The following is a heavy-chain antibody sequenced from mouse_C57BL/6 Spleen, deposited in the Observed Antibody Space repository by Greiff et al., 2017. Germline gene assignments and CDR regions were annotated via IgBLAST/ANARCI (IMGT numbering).Heavy chain of an antibody. Sequence: QVQLQQPGAELVKPGASVKMSCKASGYTFTSYWITWVKQRPGQGLEWIGDIYPGSGSTNYNEKFKSKATLTVDTSSSTAYMQLSSLTSEDSAVYYCARCYYGNYEGYFDVWGTGTTVTVSS. V-gene: IGHV1-55*01. J-gene: IGHJ1*03. CDR1: GYTFTSYW. CDR3: ARCYYGNYEGYFDV. D-gene: IGHD2-1*01. CDR2: IYPGSGST.